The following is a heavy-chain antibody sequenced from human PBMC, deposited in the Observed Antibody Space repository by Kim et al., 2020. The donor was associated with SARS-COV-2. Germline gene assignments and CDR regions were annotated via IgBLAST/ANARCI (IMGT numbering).Heavy chain of an antibody. D-gene: IGHD3-16*01. CDR1: GFTISSNY. CDR3: ARDVFSVNYFDY. V-gene: IGHV3-66*01. CDR2: IYTDGDA. J-gene: IGHJ4*02. Sequence: GSLRLSCAASGFTISSNYMNWIRQAPGKGLEWVSSIYTDGDAYYADSVKGRFTISREISKSTVYLQMKSLRAEDTAVYYCARDVFSVNYFDYWGQGILVTVSS.